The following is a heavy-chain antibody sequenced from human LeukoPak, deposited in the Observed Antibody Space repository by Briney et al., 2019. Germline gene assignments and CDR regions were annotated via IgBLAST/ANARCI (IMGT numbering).Heavy chain of an antibody. CDR3: APLDIVVVPAAIPVGY. V-gene: IGHV4-38-2*02. CDR2: IYHSGST. Sequence: SETLSLTCTVSGYSINTGSYWAWIRQPPGQGLEYIASIYHSGSTYYNPSLKSRVTISVDTSKNQFSLKLSSVTAADTAVYYCAPLDIVVVPAAIPVGYWGQGTLVTVSS. CDR1: GYSINTGSY. D-gene: IGHD2-2*02. J-gene: IGHJ4*02.